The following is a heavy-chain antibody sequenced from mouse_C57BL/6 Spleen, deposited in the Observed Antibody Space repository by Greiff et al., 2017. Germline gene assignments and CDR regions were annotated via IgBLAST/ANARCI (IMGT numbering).Heavy chain of an antibody. CDR1: GYSFTGYY. V-gene: IGHV1-42*01. CDR3: ARDYVSIPGYWYFDV. J-gene: IGHJ1*03. D-gene: IGHD1-1*01. Sequence: EVQLQESGPELVKPGASVKISCKASGYSFTGYYMNWVKQSPEKSLEWIGEINPSTGGTTYNQKFKAKATLTVDKSSSTAYMQLKSLTSEDSAVYYCARDYVSIPGYWYFDVWGTGTTVTVSS. CDR2: INPSTGGT.